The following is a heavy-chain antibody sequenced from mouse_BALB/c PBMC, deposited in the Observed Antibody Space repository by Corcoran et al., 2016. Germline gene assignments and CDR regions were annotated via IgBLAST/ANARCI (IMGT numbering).Heavy chain of an antibody. CDR2: IWWDDDK. D-gene: IGHD2-1*01. CDR3: ARRSTYYFDY. J-gene: IGHJ2*01. V-gene: IGHV8-8*01. CDR1: GFSLSTSGMG. Sequence: QVTLKESGPGILQPSQTLSLTCSFSGFSLSTSGMGVGWIRQPSGKGLEWLAHIWWDDDKYYNTALKSGLTISKDTSKNQVFLKIASVDTADTATYYCARRSTYYFDYWGQGTTLTVSS.